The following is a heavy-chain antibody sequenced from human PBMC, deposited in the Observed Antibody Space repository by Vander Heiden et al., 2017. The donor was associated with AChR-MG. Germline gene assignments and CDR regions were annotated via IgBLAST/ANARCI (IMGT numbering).Heavy chain of an antibody. V-gene: IGHV1-69*01. CDR2: IIPIFGTA. D-gene: IGHD1-7*01. CDR1: GGNFTSYA. J-gene: IGHJ6*02. CDR3: ARDRNWNSYGYGMDV. Sequence: QGQLVQAGAEVKKPGASVKVSCKASGGNFTSYAISWVRQAPGQGLEWMGGIIPIFGTANYAQKCQGRVTITADESTSTAYMELSSLRYEDTAVYYCARDRNWNSYGYGMDVCGQVTTVTVS.